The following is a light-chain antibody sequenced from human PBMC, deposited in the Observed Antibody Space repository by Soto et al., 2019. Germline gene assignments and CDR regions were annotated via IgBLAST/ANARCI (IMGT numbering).Light chain of an antibody. J-gene: IGLJ3*02. CDR3: SAYTITSNLV. CDR2: DVS. Sequence: QSALTQPASVSGSPGQSITISCTGSSSEIGVYHYVSWYQQRPGEAPQLLIYDVSDRPSGVSNRVSGSRSGNTASLLISWLQAEDEGDYYCSAYTITSNLVFGGGTKVTVL. CDR1: SSEIGVYHY. V-gene: IGLV2-14*01.